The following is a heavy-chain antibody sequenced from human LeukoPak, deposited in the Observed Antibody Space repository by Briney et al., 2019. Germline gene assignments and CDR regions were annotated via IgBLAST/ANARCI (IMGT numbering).Heavy chain of an antibody. J-gene: IGHJ6*02. Sequence: GASVKVSCKASGYTFTSYYMHWVRQAPGQGLEWMGIINPSGGSTSYAQKFQGRVTMTRDTSTSTVYMELSSLRSEDTAVYYCATSLEVVGYYGSGSYYRLRYYYGMDVWGQGTTVTVSS. CDR3: ATSLEVVGYYGSGSYYRLRYYYGMDV. CDR2: INPSGGST. V-gene: IGHV1-46*01. CDR1: GYTFTSYY. D-gene: IGHD3-10*01.